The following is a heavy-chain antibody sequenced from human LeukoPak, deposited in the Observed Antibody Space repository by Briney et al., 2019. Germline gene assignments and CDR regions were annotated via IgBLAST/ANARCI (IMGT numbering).Heavy chain of an antibody. V-gene: IGHV4-59*01. CDR2: IYYSGST. CDR3: ANMVRGV. D-gene: IGHD3-10*01. CDR1: GGSISNYY. Sequence: SETLSLTCTVSGGSISNYYWSWIRQPPGKGLEWIGYIYYSGSTNYNPSLKSRVTISVDTSKNQFSLKLSSVTAADTAVYYCANMVRGVWGQGTLVTVSS. J-gene: IGHJ4*02.